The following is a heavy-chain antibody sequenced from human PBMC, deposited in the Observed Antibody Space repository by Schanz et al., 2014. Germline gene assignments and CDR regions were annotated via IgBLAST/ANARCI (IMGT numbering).Heavy chain of an antibody. Sequence: DVQLVESGGGLVQPGGSLRLSCAASGFTFTGHWMSWVRQAPGKGLEWVSVIYSGDNTYYADSVKGRFTISRDNSKNTVYLQMNSLRAEDTAVYFCASLIGTTSAHFYGMDVWGQGTTVTVSS. J-gene: IGHJ6*02. V-gene: IGHV3-66*01. D-gene: IGHD1-7*01. CDR2: IYSGDNT. CDR3: ASLIGTTSAHFYGMDV. CDR1: GFTFTGHW.